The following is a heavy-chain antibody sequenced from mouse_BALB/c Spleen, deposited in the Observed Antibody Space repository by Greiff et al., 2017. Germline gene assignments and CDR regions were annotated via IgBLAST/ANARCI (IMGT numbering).Heavy chain of an antibody. CDR1: GYTFTSYW. CDR2: INPGSGST. J-gene: IGHJ3*01. V-gene: IGHV1S22*01. Sequence: LQQPGSELVRPGASVKLSCKASGYTFTSYWMHWVKQRPGQGLEWIGNINPGSGSTNYDEKFKSKATLTADTSSSTAYMQLSSLTSEDSAVYCCSATVTRGFAYWGQGTLVTVSA. CDR3: SATVTRGFAY. D-gene: IGHD2-12*01.